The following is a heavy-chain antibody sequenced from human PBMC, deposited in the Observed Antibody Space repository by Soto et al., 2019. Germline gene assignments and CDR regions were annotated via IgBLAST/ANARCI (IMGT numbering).Heavy chain of an antibody. CDR3: ARSEGGKFYGMDV. J-gene: IGHJ6*02. V-gene: IGHV1-69*06. CDR1: GGNFASYA. CDR2: IIPIFGTP. Sequence: QVQLVQSGAEVKTPGSSVKVSCKASGGNFASYAIFWVRQAPGQGLEWMGGIIPIFGTPTYAQKFQGRVTIKADKPTNTAYVAMNSLPFEDTVVYYCARSEGGKFYGMDVWGPGATVTFSS.